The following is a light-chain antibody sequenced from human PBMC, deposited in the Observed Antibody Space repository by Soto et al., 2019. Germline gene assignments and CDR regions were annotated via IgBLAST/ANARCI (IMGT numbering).Light chain of an antibody. J-gene: IGKJ1*01. CDR1: QSVGSNY. CDR3: QQYGTSPWT. CDR2: AAS. Sequence: EIVLTQSPGTLSLSPRERATLSCRASQSVGSNYLAWYQQKPGQAPRLLIFAASRRATGIPDRFSGSGSGSDFTLTISRLEPEDFAVYYCQQYGTSPWTFGQGTKVEIK. V-gene: IGKV3-20*01.